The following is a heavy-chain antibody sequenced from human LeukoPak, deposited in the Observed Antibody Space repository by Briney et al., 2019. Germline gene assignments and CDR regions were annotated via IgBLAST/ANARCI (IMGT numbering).Heavy chain of an antibody. CDR2: ISPNSGKT. V-gene: IGHV1-46*01. J-gene: IGHJ4*02. CDR1: GYILTIYY. D-gene: IGHD3-10*01. CDR3: AMGERVRGVN. Sequence: SRTLSCKASGYILTIYYIHWVRQAPGHGIEWMGIISPNSGKTSYAQTFQGRVTMARDTSTSTVYMELSSLRSEDTAVYYCAMGERVRGVNWGQGTLVTVSS.